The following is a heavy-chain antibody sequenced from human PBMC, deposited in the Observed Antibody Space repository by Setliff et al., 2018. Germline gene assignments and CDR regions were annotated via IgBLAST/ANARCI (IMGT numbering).Heavy chain of an antibody. CDR1: GYTFRNYA. CDR2: XSXXXXXX. CDR3: ARAPSVELVTIRTNSWFTY. D-gene: IGHD5-18*01. J-gene: IGHJ4*02. V-gene: IGHV1-18*01. Sequence: ASVKVSCKASGYTFRNYAFAWVRQAPGQGLEWVXWXSXXXXXXXXXXXXXXXVXXXXDTSTSTAYMELRSLTSDDSAFYYCARAPSVELVTIRTNSWFTYWGQGTLVTVS.